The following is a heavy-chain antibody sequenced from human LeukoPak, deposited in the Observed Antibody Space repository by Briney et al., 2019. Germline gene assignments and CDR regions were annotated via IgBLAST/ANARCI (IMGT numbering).Heavy chain of an antibody. Sequence: GGSLRLSCAASGFTFSSYAMSWVRQTPGKGLEWVSAISSGGGSTYYADSVKGRFIISRDNSKNTLYLEKNSLRAEDTAVYYCAKDTYSGYDSADYWGQGTLVTVSS. V-gene: IGHV3-23*01. CDR2: ISSGGGST. J-gene: IGHJ4*02. CDR3: AKDTYSGYDSADY. CDR1: GFTFSSYA. D-gene: IGHD5-12*01.